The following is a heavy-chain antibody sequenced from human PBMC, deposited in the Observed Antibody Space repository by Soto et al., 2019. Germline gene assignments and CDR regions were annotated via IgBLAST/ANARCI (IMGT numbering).Heavy chain of an antibody. CDR2: INHSGST. CDR3: ATKPVTTPLFDY. D-gene: IGHD4-17*01. CDR1: GGSFSGYY. V-gene: IGHV4-34*01. J-gene: IGHJ4*02. Sequence: SETLSLTCAVYGGSFSGYYWSWIRQPPGKGLEWIGEINHSGSTNYNPSLKSRVTISVDTSKNQFSLKLSSVTAADTAVYYCATKPVTTPLFDYWGQGTLVTVSS.